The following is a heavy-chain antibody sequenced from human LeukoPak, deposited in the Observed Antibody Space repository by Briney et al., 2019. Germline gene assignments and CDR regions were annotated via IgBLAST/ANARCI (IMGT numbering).Heavy chain of an antibody. CDR3: APYCSGGSCYKSYAFDI. CDR2: ISSSSSYI. V-gene: IGHV3-21*01. D-gene: IGHD2-15*01. CDR1: GFIFSNGW. J-gene: IGHJ3*02. Sequence: GGSLRLSCAASGFIFSNGWMSWVRQAPGKGLEWVSSISSSSSYIYYADSVKGRFTISRDNATNSLYLQMNSLRAEDTAVYYCAPYCSGGSCYKSYAFDIWGQGTMVTVSS.